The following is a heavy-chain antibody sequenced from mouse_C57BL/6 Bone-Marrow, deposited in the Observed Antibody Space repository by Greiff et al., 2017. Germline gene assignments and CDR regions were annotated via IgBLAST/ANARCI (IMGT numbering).Heavy chain of an antibody. CDR3: ARRQLRPYYFDY. D-gene: IGHD3-2*02. V-gene: IGHV3-6*01. Sequence: EVQVVESGPGLVKPSQSLSLTCSVTGYSITSGYYWNWIRQFPGNKLEWMGYISYDGSNNYNPSLKNRISITRDTSKNQFFLKLNSVTTEDTATYYCARRQLRPYYFDYWGQGTTLTVSS. CDR2: ISYDGSN. CDR1: GYSITSGYY. J-gene: IGHJ2*01.